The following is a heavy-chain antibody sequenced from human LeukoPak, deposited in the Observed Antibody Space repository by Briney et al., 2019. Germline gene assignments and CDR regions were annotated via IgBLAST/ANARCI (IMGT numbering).Heavy chain of an antibody. CDR1: GFTSSSYV. CDR2: ISSSGGNT. CDR3: AKGARCGGDCFPYFDY. V-gene: IGHV3-23*01. Sequence: PGGSLRLSCTASGFTSSSYVTIWVRQAPGKGLEWVSAISSSGGNTNYADSVKGRFTISRDNSKNTLYLQMDSLRDDDTAVYYCAKGARCGGDCFPYFDYWGQGTLVTVSS. D-gene: IGHD2-21*02. J-gene: IGHJ4*02.